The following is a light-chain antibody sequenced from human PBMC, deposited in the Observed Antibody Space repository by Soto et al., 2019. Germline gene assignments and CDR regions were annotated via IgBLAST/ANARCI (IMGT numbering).Light chain of an antibody. V-gene: IGKV1-39*01. CDR2: AAS. J-gene: IGKJ1*01. CDR3: QQTYSTPQT. Sequence: DIQMTQSPSSLSASVGDRVTITCRASQSISSYLNWYQQKPGKAPKLLIYAASSLQSGVPSRFSGSGSGTDFTLTISSLQSGDFATYYCQQTYSTPQTFGQGTKVDIK. CDR1: QSISSY.